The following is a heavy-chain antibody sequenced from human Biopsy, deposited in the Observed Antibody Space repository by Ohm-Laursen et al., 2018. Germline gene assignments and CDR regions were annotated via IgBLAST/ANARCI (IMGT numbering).Heavy chain of an antibody. CDR3: ARDRPSVSTYGVD. J-gene: IGHJ4*02. V-gene: IGHV1-24*01. D-gene: IGHD3-3*01. CDR1: GYAVTEFS. CDR2: FAPENGKT. Sequence: SVKVSCKVSGYAVTEFSMHWVRQAPGKGLEWMGGFAPENGKTIYAQKFQGRLTMTTDTSTSTAYMELRSLRSDDTAVYYCARDRPSVSTYGVDWGQGTLVTVSS.